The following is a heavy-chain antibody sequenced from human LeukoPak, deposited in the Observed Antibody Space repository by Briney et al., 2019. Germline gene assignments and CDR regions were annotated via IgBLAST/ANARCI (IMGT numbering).Heavy chain of an antibody. CDR2: IYSDGRT. CDR3: ARAYPPPAAGFDY. Sequence: GGSLRLSCAASGFTVSNNYMNWVRQAPGKGLEWVPIIYSDGRTFYADSVKGRFTISRDNSKNTLYFQMNSLRAEDTAVYYCARAYPPPAAGFDYWGQGTLVTVSS. J-gene: IGHJ4*02. V-gene: IGHV3-53*01. CDR1: GFTVSNNY. D-gene: IGHD6-13*01.